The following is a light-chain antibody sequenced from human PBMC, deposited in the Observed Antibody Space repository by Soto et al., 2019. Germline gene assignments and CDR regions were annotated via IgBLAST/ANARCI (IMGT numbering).Light chain of an antibody. CDR2: FAS. V-gene: IGKV3-15*01. Sequence: EIVMTQSPATLSVSPGEKATLSCRASQTVSNNLAWYQQKPGQAPRLLIYFASTRATGIPARFSGSGSGTEFTLTISSLQSEDFAVYYCQQYNQLPLTFGGGTKAETK. CDR3: QQYNQLPLT. CDR1: QTVSNN. J-gene: IGKJ4*01.